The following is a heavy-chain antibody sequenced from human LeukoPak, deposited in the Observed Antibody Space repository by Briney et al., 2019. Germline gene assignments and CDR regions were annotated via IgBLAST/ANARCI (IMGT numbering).Heavy chain of an antibody. J-gene: IGHJ3*02. D-gene: IGHD2-15*01. CDR1: GFTFSSYG. Sequence: GKSLRLSCAASGFTFSSYGMHWVRQAPGKGLEWLAFVSYDGSKKYYSDSVKGRFTISRDNSKNTLYLQMNSLRAEDTAVYYCAKDGLGYCSGGSCYSAAFDIWGQGTMVTVSS. CDR3: AKDGLGYCSGGSCYSAAFDI. CDR2: VSYDGSKK. V-gene: IGHV3-30*18.